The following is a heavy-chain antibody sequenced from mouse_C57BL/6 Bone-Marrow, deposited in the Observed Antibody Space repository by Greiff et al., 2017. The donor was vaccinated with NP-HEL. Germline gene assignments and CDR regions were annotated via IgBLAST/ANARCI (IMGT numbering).Heavy chain of an antibody. V-gene: IGHV1-72*01. CDR3: ARRFPYLYFDY. Sequence: VQLQQPGAELVKPGASVKLSCKASGYTFTSYWMHWVKQRPGRGIEWIGRIDPNSGGTKYNEKFKSQATLTVDKPSSTAYMQLSSLTSEDSAVYYCARRFPYLYFDYWGQGTTLTVSS. CDR1: GYTFTSYW. J-gene: IGHJ2*01. CDR2: IDPNSGGT. D-gene: IGHD6-5*01.